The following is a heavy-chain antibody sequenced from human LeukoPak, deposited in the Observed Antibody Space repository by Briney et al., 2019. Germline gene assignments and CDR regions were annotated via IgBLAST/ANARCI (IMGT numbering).Heavy chain of an antibody. V-gene: IGHV4-59*12. Sequence: SETLSLTCTVSGGSISGYYWSWIRQPPGKGLEYIGYIHYSGNTNYNPSLKSRVTISVDTSKNQFSLKVSSVTAADTAVYYCAGRYKWNAGFDYWGQGTLVTVSS. CDR2: IHYSGNT. CDR1: GGSISGYY. CDR3: AGRYKWNAGFDY. D-gene: IGHD1-20*01. J-gene: IGHJ4*02.